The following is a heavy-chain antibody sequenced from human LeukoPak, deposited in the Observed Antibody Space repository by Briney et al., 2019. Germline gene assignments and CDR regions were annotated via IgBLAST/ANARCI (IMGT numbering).Heavy chain of an antibody. D-gene: IGHD3-10*01. CDR2: TYPNSGGT. Sequence: ASVKVSCKASGHTFTGYYMHWVRQAPGQGLEWMGWTYPNSGGTNYAQKFQGRVTMTRDTSISTAYMELSRLRSDDTAVYYCAREPSGSGSYDYWGQGTLVTVSS. J-gene: IGHJ4*02. V-gene: IGHV1-2*02. CDR1: GHTFTGYY. CDR3: AREPSGSGSYDY.